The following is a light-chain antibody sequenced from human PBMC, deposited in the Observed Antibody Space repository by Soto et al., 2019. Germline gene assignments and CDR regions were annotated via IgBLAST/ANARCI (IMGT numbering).Light chain of an antibody. J-gene: IGKJ4*02. Sequence: EIVLTQSPATLSLSPGERATLSCRASQSVSSYLAWYQQKPGQAPRLLIYDASNRATGIPARFSGSGSGTDFPLTISSLEPEAFAVYYCQQRSNWPGFGGGTKVEIK. CDR1: QSVSSY. V-gene: IGKV3-11*01. CDR2: DAS. CDR3: QQRSNWPG.